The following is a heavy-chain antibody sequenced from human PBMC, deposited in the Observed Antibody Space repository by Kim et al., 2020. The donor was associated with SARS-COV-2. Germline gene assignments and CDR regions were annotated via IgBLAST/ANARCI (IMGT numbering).Heavy chain of an antibody. V-gene: IGHV3-23*01. D-gene: IGHD2-2*01. CDR3: AKDTFSRRWNEYFYH. Sequence: GGSLRLSCTASGFTFSNSAMTWVRQAPGKGLECVSGLNNDGDYTYYADSVKGRFTISRDNSKNTLYLQMNSLRADDTAIYYCAKDTFSRRWNEYFYHWGQGTLVTVSS. J-gene: IGHJ1*01. CDR2: LNNDGDYT. CDR1: GFTFSNSA.